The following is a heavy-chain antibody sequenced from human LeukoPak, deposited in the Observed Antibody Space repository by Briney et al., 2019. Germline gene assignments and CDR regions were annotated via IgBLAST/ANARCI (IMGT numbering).Heavy chain of an antibody. CDR2: ICGSGGST. J-gene: IGHJ4*02. V-gene: IGHV3-23*01. Sequence: GGSLRLSCAASGFTFSSYAISWVRQAPRKGLERGSAICGSGGSTYYAASVKGRFTISRENYKNTLYLKMNSLRAEDTAVYYCAKLVKSWFCSGGSCYGGGYFDYWGQGTLVTVSS. CDR3: AKLVKSWFCSGGSCYGGGYFDY. D-gene: IGHD2-15*01. CDR1: GFTFSSYA.